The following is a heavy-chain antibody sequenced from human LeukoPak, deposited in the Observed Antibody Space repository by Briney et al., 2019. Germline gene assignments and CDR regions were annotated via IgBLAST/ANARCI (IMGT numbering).Heavy chain of an antibody. Sequence: SETLSLTCTVSGGSISSYYWSWIRQPPGKGLEWIGYIYYSGSTNYNPSLKSRVTISVDTSKNQFSLKLSSVTAADTAVYYCARVTTTVRGVIGWFDPWGQGTLVTVSS. V-gene: IGHV4-59*01. CDR1: GGSISSYY. CDR3: ARVTTTVRGVIGWFDP. J-gene: IGHJ5*02. CDR2: IYYSGST. D-gene: IGHD3-10*01.